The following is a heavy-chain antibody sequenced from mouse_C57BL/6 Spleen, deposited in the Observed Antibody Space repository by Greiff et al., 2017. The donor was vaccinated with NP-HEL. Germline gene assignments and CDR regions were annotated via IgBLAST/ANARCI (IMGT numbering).Heavy chain of an antibody. CDR2: IRNKANGYTT. V-gene: IGHV7-3*01. Sequence: EVHLVESGGGLVQPGGSLSLSCAASGFTFTDYYMSWVRQPPGKALEWLGFIRNKANGYTTESSASVKGRFTISRDNSQSILYLQMNALRAEDSATYYCARYYYGSSYNYAMDYWGQGTSVTVSS. J-gene: IGHJ4*01. D-gene: IGHD1-1*01. CDR3: ARYYYGSSYNYAMDY. CDR1: GFTFTDYY.